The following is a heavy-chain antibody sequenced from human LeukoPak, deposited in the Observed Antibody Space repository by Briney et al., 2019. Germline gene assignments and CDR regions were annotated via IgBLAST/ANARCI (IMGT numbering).Heavy chain of an antibody. CDR3: ARDREYYYDSSGYREIDY. CDR1: GFTFSDYY. D-gene: IGHD3-22*01. CDR2: ISSSSSYT. V-gene: IGHV3-11*06. J-gene: IGHJ4*02. Sequence: GGSLRLSCAASGFTFSDYYMSWISQAPGKGLEWVSYISSSSSYTNYADSVKGRFTISRDNAKNSLYLQMNSLRAEDTAVYYCARDREYYYDSSGYREIDYWGQGTLVTVSS.